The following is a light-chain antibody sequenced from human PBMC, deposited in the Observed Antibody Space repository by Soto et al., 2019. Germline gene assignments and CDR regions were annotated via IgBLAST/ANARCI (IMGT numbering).Light chain of an antibody. V-gene: IGLV2-14*01. CDR1: SSDVGGYDY. Sequence: QSALTQPATVPGSPGQPITISCTGTSSDVGGYDYVSWYQQHPGKVPKLIIYEVSIRASGVSNRFSASKSANTASLTISGLQPEDEADYYCSSFTSSGTLFGGGTKVTVL. J-gene: IGLJ3*02. CDR2: EVS. CDR3: SSFTSSGTL.